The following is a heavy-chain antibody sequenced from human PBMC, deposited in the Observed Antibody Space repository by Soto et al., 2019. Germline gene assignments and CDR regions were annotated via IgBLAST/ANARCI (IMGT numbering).Heavy chain of an antibody. J-gene: IGHJ4*02. D-gene: IGHD6-13*01. CDR3: AKPLSLYSSSYLDY. V-gene: IGHV3-11*01. CDR1: GFSFNDYY. CDR2: ISSSGDTK. Sequence: GGSLRLSCAASGFSFNDYYMSWIRQAPGKGLEWASYISSSGDTKLYAESVKGRFTISRDNARNSLHLEMNSLRAEDTAVYYCAKPLSLYSSSYLDYWAQGTLVTVSS.